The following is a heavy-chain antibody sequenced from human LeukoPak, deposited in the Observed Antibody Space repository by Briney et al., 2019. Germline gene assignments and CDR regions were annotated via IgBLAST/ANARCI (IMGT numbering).Heavy chain of an antibody. CDR2: ISPYNGNT. J-gene: IGHJ3*02. CDR1: GYTFTSYG. CDR3: ARGNCRSTECYTDDAFDI. D-gene: IGHD2-2*02. V-gene: IGHV1-18*01. Sequence: ASVKVSCKASGYTFTSYGISWVRQAPGQGLEWMGWISPYNGNTNYAQTIRDRVTMTTDTSTSTGYMELRGLRSDDTAVYYCARGNCRSTECYTDDAFDIWGQGTMVTVSS.